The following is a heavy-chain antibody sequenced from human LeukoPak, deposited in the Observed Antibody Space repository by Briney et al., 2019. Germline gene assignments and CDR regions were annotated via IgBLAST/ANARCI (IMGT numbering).Heavy chain of an antibody. CDR1: GFTFSSYG. CDR2: ISGSGGST. J-gene: IGHJ5*02. D-gene: IGHD2-2*01. V-gene: IGHV3-23*01. Sequence: GGTLRLSCAASGFTFSSYGMSWVRQAPGKGLEWVSAISGSGGSTYYAHSVKGRFIISRDNSKNSLYLQMNSLIAEDTAVYYCAKDHRIVVLPAAAFGPWGQGTLVTVSS. CDR3: AKDHRIVVLPAAAFGP.